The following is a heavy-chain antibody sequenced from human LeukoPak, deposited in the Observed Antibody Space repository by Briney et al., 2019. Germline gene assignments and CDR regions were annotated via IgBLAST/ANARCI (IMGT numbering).Heavy chain of an antibody. V-gene: IGHV3-48*01. CDR3: ARDKSVWGFDY. Sequence: GGSLRLSCAGSGFTFSSYSMNWVRQAPGKGLEWVSYISGSSTTIYYADSVKGRFTISRDNAKNSLYLQMNTLRADDTAVYYCARDKSVWGFDYWGQGTLVTVSS. CDR1: GFTFSSYS. D-gene: IGHD1-26*01. J-gene: IGHJ4*02. CDR2: ISGSSTTI.